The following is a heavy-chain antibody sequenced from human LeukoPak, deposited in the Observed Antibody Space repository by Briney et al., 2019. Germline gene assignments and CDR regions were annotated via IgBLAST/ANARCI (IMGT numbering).Heavy chain of an antibody. CDR1: GFTFSSYN. CDR3: ARFAAGGFYYYYMDV. V-gene: IGHV3-21*01. J-gene: IGHJ6*03. CDR2: ISSGGGYI. D-gene: IGHD6-25*01. Sequence: PGGSLRLSCAASGFTFSSYNMNWVRQAPGKGLEWVSSISSGGGYIYYADSLEGRFTISIDNAKNSLYLQLNSLRAEDTAVYYCARFAAGGFYYYYMDVWGKGTTVTVSS.